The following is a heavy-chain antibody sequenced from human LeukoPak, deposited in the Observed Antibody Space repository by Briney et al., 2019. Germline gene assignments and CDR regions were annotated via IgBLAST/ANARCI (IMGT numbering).Heavy chain of an antibody. J-gene: IGHJ4*02. Sequence: QPGGSLELSCAASGFPFSSYTMSWVRQAPGKGLEWVSTITTSDGNTYYADSVKGRFTASKDDARKSMYLQMNSLRVEDTAVYYCAKDRANWAIDEWGQGTQVTVSS. D-gene: IGHD3-16*01. V-gene: IGHV3-23*01. CDR2: ITTSDGNT. CDR1: GFPFSSYT. CDR3: AKDRANWAIDE.